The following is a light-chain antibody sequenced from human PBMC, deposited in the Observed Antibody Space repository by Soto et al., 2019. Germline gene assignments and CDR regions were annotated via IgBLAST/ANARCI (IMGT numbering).Light chain of an antibody. CDR3: QQYYTTLT. V-gene: IGKV4-1*01. CDR2: WAS. Sequence: DIVMTQSPDSLAVSLGERATINCKSSQSVLLTSNNKNYLAWYKQKPGQPPKVLISWASTRESGVPDRFSGGGAGTDFTLTITSLQAEDVAVYNCQQYYTTLTFGGGTKVEIK. CDR1: QSVLLTSNNKNY. J-gene: IGKJ4*01.